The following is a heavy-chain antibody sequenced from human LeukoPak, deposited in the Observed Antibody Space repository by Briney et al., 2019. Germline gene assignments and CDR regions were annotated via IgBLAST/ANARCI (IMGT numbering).Heavy chain of an antibody. CDR2: INPNSGGT. D-gene: IGHD3-22*01. CDR1: GYTFTGYY. Sequence: ASVKVSCKASGYTFTGYYMHWVRQAPGQGLEWMGWINPNSGGTNYAQKFQGRVTMTRDTSISTAYMELSRLRSDDTAVYYCARDVTSNYYDSSASDLDAFDIWGQGTMVTVSS. CDR3: ARDVTSNYYDSSASDLDAFDI. V-gene: IGHV1-2*02. J-gene: IGHJ3*02.